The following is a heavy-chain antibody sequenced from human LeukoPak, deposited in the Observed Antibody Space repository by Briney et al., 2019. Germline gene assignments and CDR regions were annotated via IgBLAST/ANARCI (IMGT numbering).Heavy chain of an antibody. Sequence: TSETLSLTCTVSGGSISSGDYYWSWIRQPPGKGLEWIGYIYYSGSTYYNPSLKSRVTVSVDTSKNQFSLKLSSVTAADTAVYYCAREGIFGVVYWGQGTLVTVSS. CDR2: IYYSGST. J-gene: IGHJ4*02. D-gene: IGHD3-3*01. CDR1: GGSISSGDYY. CDR3: AREGIFGVVY. V-gene: IGHV4-30-4*01.